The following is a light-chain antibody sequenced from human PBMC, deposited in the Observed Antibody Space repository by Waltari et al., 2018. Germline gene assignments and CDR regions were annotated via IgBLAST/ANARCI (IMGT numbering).Light chain of an antibody. Sequence: QSALTQPASVSGSPGQSVTISCTWTSSDVGGYNLSSCYQHHPDKAPKLMFYEGSKRPSGVSSRFSGSKSGSTASLTISGLQAEDEADYYCCSYAGSNTYVFGTGTKVTVL. CDR2: EGS. J-gene: IGLJ1*01. CDR3: CSYAGSNTYV. V-gene: IGLV2-23*01. CDR1: SSDVGGYNL.